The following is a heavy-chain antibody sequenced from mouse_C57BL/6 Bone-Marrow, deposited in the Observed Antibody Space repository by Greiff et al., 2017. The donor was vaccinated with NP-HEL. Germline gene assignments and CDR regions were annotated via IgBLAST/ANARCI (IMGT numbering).Heavy chain of an antibody. CDR2: IWWDDDK. D-gene: IGHD1-1*01. CDR1: GFSLSTFGMG. V-gene: IGHV8-8*01. CDR3: ARNLLLRHGAMDY. Sequence: QVTLKECGPGILQPSQTLSLSCSFSGFSLSTFGMGVGWIRQPSGKGLEWLAHIWWDDDKYYNPALKSRLTISKDTSKNQVFLKIANVDTADTATYYCARNLLLRHGAMDYWGQGTSVTVSS. J-gene: IGHJ4*01.